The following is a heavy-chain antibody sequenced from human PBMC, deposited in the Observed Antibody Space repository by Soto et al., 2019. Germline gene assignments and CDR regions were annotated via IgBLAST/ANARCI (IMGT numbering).Heavy chain of an antibody. V-gene: IGHV1-3*01. Sequence: QVQLVQSGAEVKKPGASVKVSCKASGYTFTSYAMHWVRQAPGQRLEWMGWINAGNGNTKYSQKFQGRVTITRDTSASTAYMELSSLRSEDTAVYYCAVDTAMVPDYYYGMDVWGQGTTVTVSS. CDR1: GYTFTSYA. CDR3: AVDTAMVPDYYYGMDV. D-gene: IGHD5-18*01. J-gene: IGHJ6*02. CDR2: INAGNGNT.